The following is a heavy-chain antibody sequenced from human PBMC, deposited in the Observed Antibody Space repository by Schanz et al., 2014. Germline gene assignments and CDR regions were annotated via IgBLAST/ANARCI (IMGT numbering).Heavy chain of an antibody. CDR2: ISGSGGST. CDR1: GFTFSDYY. J-gene: IGHJ5*02. CDR3: AKAADWPVTRFDP. V-gene: IGHV3-23*04. Sequence: VQLVESGGGLVKPGGSLRLSCAASGFTFSDYYMSWVRQAPGKGLEWVSAISGSGGSTYYADSVKGRFTISRDNSKNTLYLQMSSLRADDTAVYYCAKAADWPVTRFDPWGQGTLVTVSS. D-gene: IGHD3-9*01.